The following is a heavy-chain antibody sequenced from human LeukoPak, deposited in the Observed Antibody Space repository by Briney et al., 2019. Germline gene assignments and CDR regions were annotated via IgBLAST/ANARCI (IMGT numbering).Heavy chain of an antibody. CDR1: GFTFSDYY. CDR2: ISSSSSYT. V-gene: IGHV3-11*05. D-gene: IGHD2-21*02. CDR3: AREAAYCGGDCFDAFDI. J-gene: IGHJ3*02. Sequence: PGGSLRLSCAASGFTFSDYYMSWIRQAPGKGLEWVSYISSSSSYTNYADSVKGRFTISRHNAKNSLYLQMNSLRAEDTAVYYCAREAAYCGGDCFDAFDIWGQGTMVTVSS.